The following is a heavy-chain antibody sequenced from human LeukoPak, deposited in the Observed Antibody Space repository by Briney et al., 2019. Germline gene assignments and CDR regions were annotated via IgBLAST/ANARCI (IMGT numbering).Heavy chain of an antibody. V-gene: IGHV5-10-1*01. CDR1: GYSFSSYW. Sequence: GESLKISCKGSGYSFSSYWISWVRQMPGKGLEWMGRVDPRDSNTKYSPAFQGHVTFSADKSISTAFLQWSSLEASDTAIYYCARGGWLDDYWGQGTLVTVSS. J-gene: IGHJ4*02. D-gene: IGHD6-19*01. CDR2: VDPRDSNT. CDR3: ARGGWLDDY.